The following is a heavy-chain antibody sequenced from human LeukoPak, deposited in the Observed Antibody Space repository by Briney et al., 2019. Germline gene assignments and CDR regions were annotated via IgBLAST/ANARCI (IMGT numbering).Heavy chain of an antibody. CDR1: GGSLSSGSYQ. Sequence: PSETLSLTRTVSGGSLSSGSYQWSWPRQPPGKGLEWIGYIYYSGGPNQNPSPKTRVTITIDTPKNQFPLKLTSVTAADTVVYCCARGEIWVASTVRDYYYGMDVWGKGATVTVSS. D-gene: IGHD2-15*01. J-gene: IGHJ6*04. CDR3: ARGEIWVASTVRDYYYGMDV. CDR2: IYYSGGP. V-gene: IGHV4-61*01.